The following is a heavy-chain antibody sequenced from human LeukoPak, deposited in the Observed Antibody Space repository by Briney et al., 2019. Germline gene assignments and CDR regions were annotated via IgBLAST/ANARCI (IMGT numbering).Heavy chain of an antibody. CDR2: IYYSGST. CDR1: GGSISSYY. J-gene: IGHJ4*02. D-gene: IGHD3-10*01. CDR3: AKEVYGSGSRNYFDY. Sequence: RASETLSLTCTVSGGSISSYYWSWIRQPPGKGLEWIGYIYYSGSTNYNPSLKSRVTISVDTSKNQFSLKLSSVTAADTAVYYCAKEVYGSGSRNYFDYWGQGTLVTVSS. V-gene: IGHV4-59*01.